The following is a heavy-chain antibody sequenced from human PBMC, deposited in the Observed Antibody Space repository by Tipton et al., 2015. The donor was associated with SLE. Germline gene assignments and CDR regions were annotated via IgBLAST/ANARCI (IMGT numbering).Heavy chain of an antibody. CDR3: ARDPAGDYGH. D-gene: IGHD3-9*01. CDR1: GCSVSAFY. Sequence: TLSLTCSVSGCSVSAFYWSWMRQPPGRGLEWIGYVHSRGVTNYNASLKSRVTMSVDTSKNQFSLTLTSVTSADTAVYFCARDPAGDYGHWGQGTFVTVSA. J-gene: IGHJ4*02. V-gene: IGHV4-59*02. CDR2: VHSRGVT.